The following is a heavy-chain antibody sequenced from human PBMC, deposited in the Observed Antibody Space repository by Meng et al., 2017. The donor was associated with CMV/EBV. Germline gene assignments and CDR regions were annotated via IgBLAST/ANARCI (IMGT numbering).Heavy chain of an antibody. D-gene: IGHD3-10*01. CDR1: GFTFSSYW. V-gene: IGHV3-9*01. CDR2: ISWNSGSI. CDR3: AKANYPFSGGFDY. Sequence: GGSLRLSCAASGFTFSSYWMSWVRQAPGKGLEWVSGISWNSGSIGYADSVKGRFTISRDNAKNSLYLQMNSLRAEDTALYYCAKANYPFSGGFDYWGQGTLVTSPQ. J-gene: IGHJ4*02.